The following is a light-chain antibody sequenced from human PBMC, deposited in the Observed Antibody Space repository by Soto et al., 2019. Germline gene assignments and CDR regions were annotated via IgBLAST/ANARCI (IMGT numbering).Light chain of an antibody. Sequence: DLVMTQSPLSLPVIPGEPASISCRSSQSLLQSNGYNYLDWYLQKPGQSPQLLIYLGSNRASGVPDRFSGSESGTDFTLKISRVEAEDVGVYYCMQAVQTPTFGQGTKVDIK. CDR1: QSLLQSNGYNY. CDR2: LGS. CDR3: MQAVQTPT. V-gene: IGKV2-28*01. J-gene: IGKJ1*01.